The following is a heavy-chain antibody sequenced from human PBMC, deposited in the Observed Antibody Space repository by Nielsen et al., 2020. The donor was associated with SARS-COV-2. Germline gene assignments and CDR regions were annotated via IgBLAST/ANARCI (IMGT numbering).Heavy chain of an antibody. CDR2: IYYSGST. CDR1: GGSISSGGYY. D-gene: IGHD1-26*01. V-gene: IGHV4-39*01. J-gene: IGHJ4*02. Sequence: SETLSLTCTVSGGSISSGGYYWSWIRQPPGKGLEWIGSIYYSGSTYYNPSLKSRVTISVDTSKNQFSLKLSSVTAADTAVYYCARALRTSGSNYGGVFDYWGQGTLVTVSS. CDR3: ARALRTSGSNYGGVFDY.